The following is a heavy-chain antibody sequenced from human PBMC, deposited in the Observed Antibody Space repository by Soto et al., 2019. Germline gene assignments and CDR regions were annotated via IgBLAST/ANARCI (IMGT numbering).Heavy chain of an antibody. CDR3: ARDRSDNSNSYDAFDI. Sequence: TSAPLSITCTVSGASMIDYYGSWIRQPPGKGLEWIAYISDTGATNYNPSLKSRVTISLDMSKNRVSLRLDSVTAADTAVYYCARDRSDNSNSYDAFDIWGQGTMVTVSS. J-gene: IGHJ3*02. V-gene: IGHV4-59*01. CDR2: ISDTGAT. CDR1: GASMIDYY. D-gene: IGHD1-20*01.